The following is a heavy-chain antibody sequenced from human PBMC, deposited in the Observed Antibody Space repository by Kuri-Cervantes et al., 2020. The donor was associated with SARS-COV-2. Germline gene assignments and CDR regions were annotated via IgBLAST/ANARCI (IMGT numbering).Heavy chain of an antibody. CDR3: ANPGRNDAFDI. CDR2: ISGSGGST. Sequence: GESLKISCAASGFTVSSSYAMRWVRQAPGEGLEWVSAISGSGGSTYYADPVKGRFTIPRDNSKNTLYLQMNSLRAEDTAVYYCANPGRNDAFDIWGQGTMATVSS. V-gene: IGHV3-23*01. J-gene: IGHJ3*02. D-gene: IGHD7-27*01. CDR1: GFTVSSSYA.